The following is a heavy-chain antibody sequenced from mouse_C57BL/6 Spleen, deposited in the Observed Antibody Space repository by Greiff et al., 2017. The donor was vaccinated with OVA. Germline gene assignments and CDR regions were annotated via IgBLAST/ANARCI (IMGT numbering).Heavy chain of an antibody. CDR2: IDPSDSYT. D-gene: IGHD2-2*01. Sequence: QVQLQQPGAELVKPGASVKLSCKASGYTFTSYWMQWVKQRPGQGLEWIGEIDPSDSYTNYNQKFKGKATLTVDKSSSTAYMQLSSLTSEDSAVYYCARWFPHYYAMDYWGQGTSVTVSS. J-gene: IGHJ4*01. CDR3: ARWFPHYYAMDY. CDR1: GYTFTSYW. V-gene: IGHV1-50*01.